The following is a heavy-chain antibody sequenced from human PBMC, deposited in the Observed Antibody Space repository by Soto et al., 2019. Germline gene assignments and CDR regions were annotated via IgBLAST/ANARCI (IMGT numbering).Heavy chain of an antibody. CDR2: INPSGGST. CDR3: ARDGVIAAAPKASKYYYYYGMDV. V-gene: IGHV1-46*01. J-gene: IGHJ6*02. CDR1: GYTFTSYY. D-gene: IGHD6-13*01. Sequence: ASVKVSCKASGYTFTSYYMHWVRQAPGQGLEWMGIINPSGGSTSYAQKFQGRVTMTRDTSTSTVYMELSSLRSEDTAVYYCARDGVIAAAPKASKYYYYYGMDVWGQGTTVTVSS.